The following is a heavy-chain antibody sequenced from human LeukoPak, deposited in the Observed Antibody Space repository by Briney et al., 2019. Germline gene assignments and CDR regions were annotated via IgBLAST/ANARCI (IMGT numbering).Heavy chain of an antibody. V-gene: IGHV3-23*01. Sequence: GGSLRLSCAASGFTFSSHAMSWVRQAPGKGLEWVSAISGSGGSTYYADSVKGRFTISRDNSKNTLYLQMNSLRAEDTAVYYCAKDLSLGLVADFDYWGQGTLVTVSS. CDR1: GFTFSSHA. CDR2: ISGSGGST. CDR3: AKDLSLGLVADFDY. J-gene: IGHJ4*02. D-gene: IGHD2-21*01.